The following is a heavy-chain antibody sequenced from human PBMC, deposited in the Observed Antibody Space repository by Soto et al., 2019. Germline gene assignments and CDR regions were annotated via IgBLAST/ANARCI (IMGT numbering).Heavy chain of an antibody. V-gene: IGHV1-69*13. CDR2: IIPIFGTA. CDR3: ARDKSAGRHYDSSGLDY. Sequence: SVKVSCKASGGTFSSYAISWVRQAPGQGLEWMGGIIPIFGTANYAQKFQGRVTITADESTSTAYMELSSLRSEDTAVYYCARDKSAGRHYDSSGLDYWGQGTLVTV. J-gene: IGHJ4*02. D-gene: IGHD3-22*01. CDR1: GGTFSSYA.